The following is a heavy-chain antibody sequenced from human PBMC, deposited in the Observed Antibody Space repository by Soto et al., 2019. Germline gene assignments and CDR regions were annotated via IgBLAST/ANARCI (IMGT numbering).Heavy chain of an antibody. CDR2: IYPGDSDT. CDR1: GYAFTSYW. V-gene: IGHV5-51*01. CDR3: ARGYCTTTICDPWFDP. Sequence: GESLKISCTGSGYAFTSYWIAWVRQMPGEGLEWMGIIYPGDSDTRYSPSFQGQVTISADKSITTAYLQWSSLKASDTAMYYCARGYCTTTICDPWFDPWGQGTLVTVSS. J-gene: IGHJ5*02. D-gene: IGHD2-2*01.